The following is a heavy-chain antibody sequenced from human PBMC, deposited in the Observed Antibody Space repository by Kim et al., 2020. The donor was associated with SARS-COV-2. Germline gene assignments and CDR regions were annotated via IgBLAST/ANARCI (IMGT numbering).Heavy chain of an antibody. V-gene: IGHV1-46*01. CDR1: GYTFTSYY. CDR3: ARDLDYGSGSYYGYYYYGMDV. CDR2: INPSGGST. D-gene: IGHD3-10*01. J-gene: IGHJ6*02. Sequence: ASVKVSCKASGYTFTSYYMHWVRQAPGQGLEWMGIINPSGGSTSYAQKFQGRVTMTRDTSTSTVYMELSSLRSEDTAVYYCARDLDYGSGSYYGYYYYGMDVWGQGTTVTVSS.